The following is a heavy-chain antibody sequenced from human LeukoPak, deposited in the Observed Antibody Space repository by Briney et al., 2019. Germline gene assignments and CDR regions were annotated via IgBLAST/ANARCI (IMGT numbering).Heavy chain of an antibody. CDR3: ARFRLGDDAFDI. Sequence: GASVKVSCKASGGTFSSYAISWVRQAPGQGLEWMGGIIPIFGTANYAQKFQGRVTITADESTSTAYMELSSLRSEDTAVYYCARFRLGDDAFDIWGQGTMVTVSS. V-gene: IGHV1-69*13. CDR2: IIPIFGTA. D-gene: IGHD3-10*01. J-gene: IGHJ3*02. CDR1: GGTFSSYA.